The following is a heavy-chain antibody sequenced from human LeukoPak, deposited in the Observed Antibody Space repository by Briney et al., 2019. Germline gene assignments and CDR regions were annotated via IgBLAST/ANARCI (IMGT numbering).Heavy chain of an antibody. J-gene: IGHJ4*02. D-gene: IGHD3-3*01. Sequence: AASVKISCKASGYTFTSYGISWVRQAPGQGLEWMGWISGYNGNTNYAQNLQGRVTMTTDTSTSTAYMELRSLRSDDTAVYYCARTIKTYYDFWSGYEFDYWGQGTLVTVSS. CDR1: GYTFTSYG. CDR3: ARTIKTYYDFWSGYEFDY. CDR2: ISGYNGNT. V-gene: IGHV1-18*01.